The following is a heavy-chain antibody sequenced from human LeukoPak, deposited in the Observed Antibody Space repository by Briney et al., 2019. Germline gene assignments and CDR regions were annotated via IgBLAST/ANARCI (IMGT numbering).Heavy chain of an antibody. CDR1: GFTFSSYA. CDR3: ARGFSAAGDY. Sequence: GRSLRLSCAASGFTFSSYAMHWVRQAPGKGLEWVAVISYDGSNKYYADSVKGRFTISRDNSKNTLYLQMNSLRAEDTAVYYCARGFSAAGDYWGKGTLVTVSS. V-gene: IGHV3-30-3*01. CDR2: ISYDGSNK. D-gene: IGHD6-13*01. J-gene: IGHJ4*02.